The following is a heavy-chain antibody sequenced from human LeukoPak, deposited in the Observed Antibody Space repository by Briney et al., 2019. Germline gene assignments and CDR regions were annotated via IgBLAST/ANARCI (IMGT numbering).Heavy chain of an antibody. Sequence: PGGSLRLSCAASGFTVSSNYMNWVRQAPGKGLEWASLIYGGGSTYYADSVKGRFTISRDNSKNSLYLQMNNLRAEDTAVYYCARGPRPGGSGYPNLDCWGQGTLVTVSS. V-gene: IGHV3-53*01. D-gene: IGHD3-22*01. CDR3: ARGPRPGGSGYPNLDC. CDR1: GFTVSSNY. J-gene: IGHJ4*02. CDR2: IYGGGST.